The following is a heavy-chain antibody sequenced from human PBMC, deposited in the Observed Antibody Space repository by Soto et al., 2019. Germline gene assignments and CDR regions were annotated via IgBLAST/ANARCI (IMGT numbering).Heavy chain of an antibody. D-gene: IGHD3-22*01. Sequence: GASVKVSCKASGYTFTSYYMHWVRQAPGQGLEWMGIINPSGGSTSYAQKFQGRVTMTRDTSTSTVYMELSSLRSEDTAVYYCAREDLDYYDSRNWFDPWGQGILVTVSS. V-gene: IGHV1-46*01. CDR2: INPSGGST. CDR3: AREDLDYYDSRNWFDP. CDR1: GYTFTSYY. J-gene: IGHJ5*02.